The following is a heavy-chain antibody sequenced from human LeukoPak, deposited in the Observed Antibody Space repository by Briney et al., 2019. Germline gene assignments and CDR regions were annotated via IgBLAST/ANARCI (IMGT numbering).Heavy chain of an antibody. Sequence: ASETLSLTCTVSGGSISSSSYYWGWIRQPPGKGLEWIGSIYYSGSTYYNPSLKSRVTISVDTSKNQFSLKLSSVTAADTAVYYCARRGQTIVVVPAATYNWFDPWGQGTLVTVFS. CDR3: ARRGQTIVVVPAATYNWFDP. CDR1: GGSISSSSYY. J-gene: IGHJ5*02. D-gene: IGHD2-2*01. CDR2: IYYSGST. V-gene: IGHV4-39*01.